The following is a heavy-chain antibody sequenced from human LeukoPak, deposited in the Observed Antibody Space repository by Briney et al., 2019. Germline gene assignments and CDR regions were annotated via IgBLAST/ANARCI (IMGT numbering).Heavy chain of an antibody. CDR3: ARQKELVGATIDY. J-gene: IGHJ4*02. D-gene: IGHD1-26*01. Sequence: SETLSLTCTVSGGSISSSSYCWGWIRQPPGKGLEGIGSIYYSGSTYYNPSLKSRVTISVDTSKNQFSLKLSSVTTADTAVYYCARQKELVGATIDYWGQGTLVTVSS. CDR2: IYYSGST. V-gene: IGHV4-39*01. CDR1: GGSISSSSYC.